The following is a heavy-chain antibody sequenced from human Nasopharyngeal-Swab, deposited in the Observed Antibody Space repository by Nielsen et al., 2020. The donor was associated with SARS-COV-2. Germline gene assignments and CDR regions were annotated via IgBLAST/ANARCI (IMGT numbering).Heavy chain of an antibody. CDR1: GFSLTTSGVG. Sequence: SGPTLVKPTQTLTLTCSFSGFSLTTSGVGVAWIRQPPGKALEWLALIYWDDDQRDHPSLKHRPTITKDTSEDQVVLTLTNMGPVDSGTYYCAHITRGLERDTIFGVPLASLSYYYMDVWGKGTTVTVS. J-gene: IGHJ6*03. CDR2: IYWDDDQ. D-gene: IGHD3-3*01. CDR3: AHITRGLERDTIFGVPLASLSYYYMDV. V-gene: IGHV2-5*02.